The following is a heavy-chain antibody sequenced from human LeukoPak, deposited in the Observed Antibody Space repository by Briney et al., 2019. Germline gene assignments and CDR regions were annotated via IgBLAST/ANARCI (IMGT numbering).Heavy chain of an antibody. J-gene: IGHJ4*02. V-gene: IGHV1-69*13. CDR1: GGTFSSYA. Sequence: SVKVSCKASGGTFSSYAFSWVRQAPGQGLEWMGGIIPIFTTANYAQKFQGRVTITADESTSTVYMELSRLRSEDTAVYYCAREVEYYGSGSYWGVSDYWGQGTLVTVSS. CDR3: AREVEYYGSGSYWGVSDY. D-gene: IGHD3-10*01. CDR2: IIPIFTTA.